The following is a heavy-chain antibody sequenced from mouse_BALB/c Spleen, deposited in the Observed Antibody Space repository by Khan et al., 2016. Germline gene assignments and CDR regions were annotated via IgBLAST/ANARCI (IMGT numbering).Heavy chain of an antibody. CDR1: GYTFTSYW. CDR3: TRTVPLYPMDY. J-gene: IGHJ4*01. V-gene: IGHV1-7*01. D-gene: IGHD1-1*01. Sequence: QVQLQQSGAELAKPGASVKMSCKASGYTFTSYWMHWVKQRPRQGLEWIGYINPSTGYTEYNQKFKDKATLTADKSSSTAYMQLSSLTSEDSAVYYWTRTVPLYPMDYWGQGTSVTVSS. CDR2: INPSTGYT.